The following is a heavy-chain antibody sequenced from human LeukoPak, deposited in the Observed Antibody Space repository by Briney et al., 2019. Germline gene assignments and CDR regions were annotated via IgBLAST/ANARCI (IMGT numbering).Heavy chain of an antibody. CDR2: IFPIFGTA. CDR3: ARVGGDGYNLVFQH. J-gene: IGHJ1*01. Sequence: ASVKVSCKASGGTFSSYAISWVRQAPGQGLEWMGRIFPIFGTANYAQKFQGRVTITTDESTSTAYMELSSLRSEDTAVYYSARVGGDGYNLVFQHWGQGTLVTVSS. V-gene: IGHV1-69*05. CDR1: GGTFSSYA. D-gene: IGHD5-24*01.